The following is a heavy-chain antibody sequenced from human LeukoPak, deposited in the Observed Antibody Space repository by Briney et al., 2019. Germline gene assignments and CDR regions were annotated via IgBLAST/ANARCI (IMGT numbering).Heavy chain of an antibody. V-gene: IGHV1-24*01. J-gene: IGHJ5*02. CDR1: GYTLSELS. D-gene: IGHD6-19*01. CDR3: ATGARGQWLVLGNWFDH. Sequence: ASVTVSFTVSGYTLSELSMHWVRQAPGKGGEWMGGFDPEDGETIYAQKFQGRVTMTEDTSTDTAYMELSSLRSEDTAVYYCATGARGQWLVLGNWFDHWGQGTLVTVSS. CDR2: FDPEDGET.